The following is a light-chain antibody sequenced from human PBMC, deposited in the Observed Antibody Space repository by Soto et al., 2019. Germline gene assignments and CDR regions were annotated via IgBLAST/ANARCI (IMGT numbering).Light chain of an antibody. CDR2: AAS. V-gene: IGKV3-20*01. J-gene: IGKJ1*01. Sequence: EIVLTQSAGTLSLSPGERGTLXCRASQSIGSSYVAWYQQQPGQVPRLLTYAASSRAHGSPDRFSGSGSGTDFTLTISRLEPEDFAVYYCQQYGSSPRTFGQGTKVDIK. CDR1: QSIGSSY. CDR3: QQYGSSPRT.